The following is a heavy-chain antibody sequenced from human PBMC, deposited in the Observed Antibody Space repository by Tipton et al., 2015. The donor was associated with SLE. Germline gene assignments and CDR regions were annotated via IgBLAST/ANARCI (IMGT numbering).Heavy chain of an antibody. V-gene: IGHV4-31*03. J-gene: IGHJ4*02. D-gene: IGHD3-10*01. CDR3: AREGITMVQGGFDY. CDR2: IYYNGNT. CDR1: GDFISNVGYY. Sequence: TLSLTCTVSGDFISNVGYYWSWIRQHPGKGLEWIGNIYYNGNTYYNLSLKSRVTTSVDTSKNQFSLKLSSVTAADTAVYYCAREGITMVQGGFDYWGQGTLVTVSS.